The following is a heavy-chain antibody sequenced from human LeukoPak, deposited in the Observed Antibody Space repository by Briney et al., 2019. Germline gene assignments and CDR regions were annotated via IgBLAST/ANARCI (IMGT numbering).Heavy chain of an antibody. V-gene: IGHV5-51*01. Sequence: GESLKISCKGSGYSFTTYWIGWVRQMPGKGLEWMGIIYPGDSDIRYSPSFQGQVTFSADKSISTAYLQWSSLKASDTAIYYCARQLSGIYSPNYMDVWGKGTTVTVSS. J-gene: IGHJ6*03. D-gene: IGHD1-26*01. CDR2: IYPGDSDI. CDR3: ARQLSGIYSPNYMDV. CDR1: GYSFTTYW.